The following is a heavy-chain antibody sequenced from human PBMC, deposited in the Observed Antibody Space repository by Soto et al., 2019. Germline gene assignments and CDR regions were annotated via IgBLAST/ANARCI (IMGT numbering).Heavy chain of an antibody. CDR3: AREVDYVYGMDV. D-gene: IGHD3-16*01. Sequence: EVQLVESGGGLFQHGGSLRLSCTASGFTVSSNYMSWVRQAPGKGLEWVSVIYSGGSTYYADSVKGRFTISRDNSKNTLYLQMNSLRAEDTAVYYCAREVDYVYGMDVWGQGTTVTVSS. V-gene: IGHV3-66*01. CDR1: GFTVSSNY. CDR2: IYSGGST. J-gene: IGHJ6*02.